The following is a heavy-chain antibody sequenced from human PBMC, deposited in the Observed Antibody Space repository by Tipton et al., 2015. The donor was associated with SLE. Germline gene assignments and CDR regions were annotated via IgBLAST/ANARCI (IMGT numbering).Heavy chain of an antibody. CDR2: VFYSGSSDFYRA. CDR1: GVSISDHY. D-gene: IGHD6-19*01. J-gene: IGHJ6*02. Sequence: GLVKPSETLSLTCTVSGVSISDHYWSWIRQPPGKGLECLGYVFYSGSSDFYRAHYSPSLMSRVIISVDSSKNQFSLRLTSVTAADTAVYYCARGKGNSSGWGHYYFYGMDVWGQGTTVIVSS. CDR3: ARGKGNSSGWGHYYFYGMDV. V-gene: IGHV4-59*11.